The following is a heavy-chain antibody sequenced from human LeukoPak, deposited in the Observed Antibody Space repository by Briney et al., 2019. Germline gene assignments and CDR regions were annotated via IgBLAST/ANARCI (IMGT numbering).Heavy chain of an antibody. CDR3: ARSGAPPGYYDFWSGYYGADYYYYMDV. J-gene: IGHJ6*03. V-gene: IGHV1-8*01. Sequence: ASVKVSCKASGYTFTSYDINWVRQATGQGLEWMGWMNPNSGNTGYAQKFQGRVTITRNTSISTAYMELSSLRSEDTAVYYCARSGAPPGYYDFWSGYYGADYYYYMDVWGKGTTVTVSS. CDR2: MNPNSGNT. CDR1: GYTFTSYD. D-gene: IGHD3-3*01.